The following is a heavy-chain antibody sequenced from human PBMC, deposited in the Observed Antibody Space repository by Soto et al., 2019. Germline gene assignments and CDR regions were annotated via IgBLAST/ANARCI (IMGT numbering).Heavy chain of an antibody. J-gene: IGHJ6*02. V-gene: IGHV3-23*01. Sequence: VGSLRLSCAAAGFTFSSYAMSWVRQAPGRGLEWVSAISGSGGSTYYADSVKGRFTISRDNSKNTLYLQMNSLRAEDTAVYYCAKKLELTGRYYGMDVWGQGTTVTVSS. CDR3: AKKLELTGRYYGMDV. CDR1: GFTFSSYA. D-gene: IGHD1-7*01. CDR2: ISGSGGST.